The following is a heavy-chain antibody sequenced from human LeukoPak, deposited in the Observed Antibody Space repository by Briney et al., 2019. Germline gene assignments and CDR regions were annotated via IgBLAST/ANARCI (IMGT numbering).Heavy chain of an antibody. CDR1: GGSISSYY. CDR3: ARLRYFDWSYYYYGMDV. Sequence: PSETLSLTCTVSGGSISSYYWSWIRQPPGKGLEWIGYIYYSGSTNYNPSLKSRVTISVDTSKNQFSLKLSSVTAADTAVYYCARLRYFDWSYYYYGMDVWGQGTTVTVSS. V-gene: IGHV4-59*08. J-gene: IGHJ6*02. D-gene: IGHD3-9*01. CDR2: IYYSGST.